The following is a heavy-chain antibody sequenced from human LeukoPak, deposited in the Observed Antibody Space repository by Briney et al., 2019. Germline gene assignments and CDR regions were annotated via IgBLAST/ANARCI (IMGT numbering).Heavy chain of an antibody. CDR3: ARSYYYGSGSYFLGY. D-gene: IGHD3-10*01. CDR2: INHSVTT. CDR1: GGSFSGYY. Sequence: SETLSLTCAVYGGSFSGYYWSWIRQPPGKGLEWIGEINHSVTTNYNPSLKSRVTILVDTSKNQFSLKLSSVTAADTAVYYCARSYYYGSGSYFLGYWGQGTLVTVSS. V-gene: IGHV4-34*01. J-gene: IGHJ4*02.